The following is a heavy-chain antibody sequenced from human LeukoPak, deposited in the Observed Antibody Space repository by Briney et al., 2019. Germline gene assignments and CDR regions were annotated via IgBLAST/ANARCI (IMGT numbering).Heavy chain of an antibody. D-gene: IGHD3-9*01. CDR1: GFTFSSYG. V-gene: IGHV3-30*18. CDR2: ISYDGSNK. J-gene: IGHJ4*02. CDR3: ANPPPLYYDILTGYYEALYFDY. Sequence: GRSLRLSCAASGFTFSSYGMHWVRQAPGKGLEWVAVISYDGSNKHYADSVKGRFTISRDNSKNTLYLQMNSLRAEGTAVYYCANPPPLYYDILTGYYEALYFDYWGQGTLVTVSS.